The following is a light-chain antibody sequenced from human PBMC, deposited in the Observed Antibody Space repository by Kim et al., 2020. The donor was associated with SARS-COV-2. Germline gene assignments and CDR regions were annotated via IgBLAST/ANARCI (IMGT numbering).Light chain of an antibody. V-gene: IGLV2-14*01. CDR2: DVS. CDR3: SSYTSSSTYYV. J-gene: IGLJ1*01. Sequence: SSLPPPSSFSGSPGQSITISCTGTSSDIGGYKYVSWYQQHPGKAPKLMIYDVSKRPSGVANRFSGSKSGNTASLTISGLQAGDEADYYCSSYTSSSTYYVFGTGTKVTVL. CDR1: SSDIGGYKY.